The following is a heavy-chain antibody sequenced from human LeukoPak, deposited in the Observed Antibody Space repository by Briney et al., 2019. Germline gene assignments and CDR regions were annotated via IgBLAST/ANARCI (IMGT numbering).Heavy chain of an antibody. CDR3: AREPYDFWSAASVPGSYYMDV. V-gene: IGHV3-48*03. D-gene: IGHD3-3*01. CDR2: ISSSGGTK. J-gene: IGHJ6*03. CDR1: GFTFSSYE. Sequence: GGSLRLSCAASGFTFSSYEMNWVRRARGKGLEWVAYISSSGGTKYYADSVKGRFTISRDNAKNSLYLQMNSLRAEDTAVYYCAREPYDFWSAASVPGSYYMDVWGKGTTVTVSS.